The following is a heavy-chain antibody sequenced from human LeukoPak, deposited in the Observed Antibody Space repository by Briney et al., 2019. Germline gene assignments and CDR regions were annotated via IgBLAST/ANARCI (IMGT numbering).Heavy chain of an antibody. CDR1: GFIFSSYG. CDR2: IWYDGSNK. V-gene: IGHV3-33*01. D-gene: IGHD3-22*01. Sequence: GGSLRLSCAASGFIFSSYGMHWGRQAPGKGLEWVALIWYDGSNKYYADSVKGRFTISRDNSKNTLYLQMNSLRAEDTAVYYCARDQVVITWSTYYYYYGMDVWGQGTTVTVSS. J-gene: IGHJ6*02. CDR3: ARDQVVITWSTYYYYYGMDV.